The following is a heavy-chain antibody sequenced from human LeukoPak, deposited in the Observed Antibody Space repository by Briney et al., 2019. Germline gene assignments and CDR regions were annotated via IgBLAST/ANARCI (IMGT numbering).Heavy chain of an antibody. V-gene: IGHV4-39*01. CDR3: ARQSYVVPLDY. CDR2: IYYSGRT. D-gene: IGHD1-26*01. J-gene: IGHJ4*02. CDR1: GGSISSSSYY. Sequence: PSETLSLTCTVSGGSISSSSYYWGWIRQPPGKGLEWIGSIYYSGRTYYNPSLKSRDTISVDTSKNQFSLKLSSVTAADTAVYYCARQSYVVPLDYWGQGTLVTVSS.